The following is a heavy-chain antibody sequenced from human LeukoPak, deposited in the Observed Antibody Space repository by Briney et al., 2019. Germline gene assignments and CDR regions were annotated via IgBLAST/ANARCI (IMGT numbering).Heavy chain of an antibody. D-gene: IGHD5-12*01. CDR1: GGSFSGYY. CDR3: ARGGIRDGYNGLDY. CDR2: INHSGST. J-gene: IGHJ4*02. V-gene: IGHV4-34*01. Sequence: SETLSLTCAVYGGSFSGYYWSWIRQPPGKGLEWIGEINHSGSTNYNPSLESRVTISVDTSKNQFSLKLSSVTAADTAVYYCARGGIRDGYNGLDYWGQGTLVTVSS.